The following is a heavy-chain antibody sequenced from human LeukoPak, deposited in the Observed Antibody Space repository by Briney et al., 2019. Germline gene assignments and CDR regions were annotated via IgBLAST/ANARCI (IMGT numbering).Heavy chain of an antibody. CDR2: IYYSGST. V-gene: IGHV4-39*07. Sequence: SETLSLTCTVSGGSISSSSYYWGWIGQPPGKALEWIGNIYYSGSTYYNPSLKNRVTISVDRSKNQFSLKLSSVTAADTAVYYCARGGITIFGVDYYYMDVWGKGTTVTVSS. CDR3: ARGGITIFGVDYYYMDV. D-gene: IGHD3-3*01. CDR1: GGSISSSSYY. J-gene: IGHJ6*03.